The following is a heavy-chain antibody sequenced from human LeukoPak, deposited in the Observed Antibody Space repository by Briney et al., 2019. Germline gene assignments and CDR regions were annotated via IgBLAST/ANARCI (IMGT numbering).Heavy chain of an antibody. D-gene: IGHD6-19*01. J-gene: IGHJ4*02. CDR2: ISSSSSYI. V-gene: IGHV3-21*01. Sequence: GGSLRLSCAASGFTFSSYSMNWVRQAPGKGLEWVSSISSSSSYIYYADSVKGRFTISRDNAKNSLYLQTNSLRAEDTAVYYCAGDQNSAVAPTPFDYWGQGTLVTVSS. CDR1: GFTFSSYS. CDR3: AGDQNSAVAPTPFDY.